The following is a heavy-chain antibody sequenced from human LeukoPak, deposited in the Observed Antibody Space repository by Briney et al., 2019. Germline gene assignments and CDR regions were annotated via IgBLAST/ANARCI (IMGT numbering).Heavy chain of an antibody. V-gene: IGHV3-30-3*01. J-gene: IGHJ5*02. Sequence: GGSLRLSCAASGFTFSSYAMHWVRQAPGKGLEWVAVISYDGSNKYYADSVKGRFTISRDNSKNTLYLQMNSLRAEDTAVYYCAREAAAVINWFDPWGQGTLVTVSS. D-gene: IGHD6-13*01. CDR3: AREAAAVINWFDP. CDR2: ISYDGSNK. CDR1: GFTFSSYA.